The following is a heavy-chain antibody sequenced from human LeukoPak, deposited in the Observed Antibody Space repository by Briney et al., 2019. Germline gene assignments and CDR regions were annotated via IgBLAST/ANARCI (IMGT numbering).Heavy chain of an antibody. CDR1: GFTFSIYA. V-gene: IGHV3-23*01. Sequence: QAGGSLRLSCAASGFTFSIYAMSWVCQAPGKGLEWVSLINNGAGNTYYADSVKGRFTISRDNSKNTLYLQMNSLRADDTAIYFCAKAVYDFRSAYDYWGQGTLVTVSS. CDR2: INNGAGNT. CDR3: AKAVYDFRSAYDY. J-gene: IGHJ4*02. D-gene: IGHD3/OR15-3a*01.